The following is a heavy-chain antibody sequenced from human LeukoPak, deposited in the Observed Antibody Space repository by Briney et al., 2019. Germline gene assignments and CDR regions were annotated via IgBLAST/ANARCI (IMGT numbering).Heavy chain of an antibody. CDR3: ARRITLVRGVRLGDWFDP. V-gene: IGHV7-4-1*02. CDR2: INTNTGNP. D-gene: IGHD3-10*01. Sequence: GASVKVSCKASGYTFTSYTINWVRQAPGQGLEWMGWINTNTGNPTYAQGFTGRFVFSLDTSVSTAYLQISSLKAEDTAVYYCARRITLVRGVRLGDWFDPWGQGSLVTVSS. CDR1: GYTFTSYT. J-gene: IGHJ5*02.